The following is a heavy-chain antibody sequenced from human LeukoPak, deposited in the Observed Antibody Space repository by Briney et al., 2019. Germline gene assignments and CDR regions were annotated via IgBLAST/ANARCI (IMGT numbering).Heavy chain of an antibody. D-gene: IGHD6-13*01. CDR3: ARGIAAAGTFWFDP. CDR1: GGSISSSSYY. V-gene: IGHV4-39*07. CDR2: IYYSGST. Sequence: SETLSLTCTVSGGSISSSSYYWGWIRQPPGKGLEWIGSIYYSGSTYYNPSPKSRDTISVDTSKNQFSLKLSSVTAADTAVYYCARGIAAAGTFWFDPWGQGTLVTVSS. J-gene: IGHJ5*02.